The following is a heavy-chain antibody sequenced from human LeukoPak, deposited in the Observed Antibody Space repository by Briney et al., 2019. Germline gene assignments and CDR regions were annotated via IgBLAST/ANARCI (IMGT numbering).Heavy chain of an antibody. D-gene: IGHD1-26*01. J-gene: IGHJ3*02. CDR1: GGSISSFY. Sequence: SETLSLTCTVSGGSISSFYWSCIRQPPGKGLEWIGYIYYSGSINYNSSLKSRVTISVDTSKNQFSLKLSSVTAADTAVYYCARLRIVGDTYAFDIWGQGTMVTVSS. CDR2: IYYSGSI. V-gene: IGHV4-59*01. CDR3: ARLRIVGDTYAFDI.